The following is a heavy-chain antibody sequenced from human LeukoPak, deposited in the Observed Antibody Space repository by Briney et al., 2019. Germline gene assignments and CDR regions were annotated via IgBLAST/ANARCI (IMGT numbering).Heavy chain of an antibody. D-gene: IGHD5-12*01. CDR1: GYTFTSYG. Sequence: AAVKVSCKASGYTFTSYGISWVRQAPGQGLEWMGWINAGNGNTKYSQKFQGRVTIIRDTSATTAYMELSSLRSEDTAVYYCARDGGYDGDEPREMDYWGQGTLVTVPS. CDR2: INAGNGNT. J-gene: IGHJ4*02. V-gene: IGHV1-3*01. CDR3: ARDGGYDGDEPREMDY.